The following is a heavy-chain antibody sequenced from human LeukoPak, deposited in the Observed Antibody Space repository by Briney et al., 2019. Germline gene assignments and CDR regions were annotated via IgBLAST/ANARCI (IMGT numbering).Heavy chain of an antibody. Sequence: PGRSLRLSCAASGFTFSSYGMHWVRQAPGKGLEWVAVISYDGSNKYYADSVKGRFTISRDNAKNSLYLQMNSLRAEDTAVYYCARGDIWGSLDYWGQGTLVTVSS. D-gene: IGHD3-16*01. CDR3: ARGDIWGSLDY. J-gene: IGHJ4*02. V-gene: IGHV3-30*03. CDR1: GFTFSSYG. CDR2: ISYDGSNK.